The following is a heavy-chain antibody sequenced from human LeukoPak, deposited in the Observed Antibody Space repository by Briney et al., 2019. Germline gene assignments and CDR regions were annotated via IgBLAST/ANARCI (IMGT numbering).Heavy chain of an antibody. CDR3: VRDRWPRLGEISTSFDY. J-gene: IGHJ4*02. CDR1: GFTFNRCP. CDR2: ISYDGNNK. Sequence: GGSLGLSCAASGFTFNRCPMHWVRQAPGKGLEWVAVISYDGNNKYYADFVKGRFTISRDNSKNTLYLQMNSLSADDTAVYYCVRDRWPRLGEISTSFDYWGQGTLVTVSS. D-gene: IGHD3-16*02. V-gene: IGHV3-30-3*01.